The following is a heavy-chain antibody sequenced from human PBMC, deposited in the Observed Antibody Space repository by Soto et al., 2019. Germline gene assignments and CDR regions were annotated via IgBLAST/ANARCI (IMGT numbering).Heavy chain of an antibody. J-gene: IGHJ4*02. CDR1: GGTFSSYA. V-gene: IGHV1-69*13. Sequence: SVKVSCKASGGTFSSYAISWVRQAPGQGLEWMGGIIPIFGTANYAQKFQGRVTITADESTSTAYMELSSLRSEDTAVYYCARALKRGDFWSGYTPYYFDYWGQGTLVTVSS. CDR2: IIPIFGTA. CDR3: ARALKRGDFWSGYTPYYFDY. D-gene: IGHD3-3*01.